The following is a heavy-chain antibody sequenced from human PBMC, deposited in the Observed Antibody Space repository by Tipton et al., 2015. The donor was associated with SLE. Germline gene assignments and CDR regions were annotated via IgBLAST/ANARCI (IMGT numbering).Heavy chain of an antibody. D-gene: IGHD6-13*01. V-gene: IGHV4-31*03. J-gene: IGHJ2*01. CDR2: IYYSGST. Sequence: TLSLTCTVSGGSISSGGYYWSWIRQHPGKGLEWIGYIYYSGSTYHNPSLKSRVTISVDTSKNQFSLKLNSVTAADTAVYYCAREWQQLWYFDLWGRGTLVTVSS. CDR1: GGSISSGGYY. CDR3: AREWQQLWYFDL.